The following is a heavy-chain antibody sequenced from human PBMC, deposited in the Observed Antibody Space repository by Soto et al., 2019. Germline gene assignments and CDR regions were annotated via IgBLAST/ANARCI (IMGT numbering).Heavy chain of an antibody. J-gene: IGHJ4*02. Sequence: SVKVSCKASGGTFSSYTISWVRQAPGQGLEWMGRIIPILGIANYAQKFQGRVTITADKSTSTAYMELSSLRSEDTAVYYCARDPGADDILTGYYYWGQGTLVTVSS. CDR1: GGTFSSYT. D-gene: IGHD3-9*01. V-gene: IGHV1-69*04. CDR2: IIPILGIA. CDR3: ARDPGADDILTGYYY.